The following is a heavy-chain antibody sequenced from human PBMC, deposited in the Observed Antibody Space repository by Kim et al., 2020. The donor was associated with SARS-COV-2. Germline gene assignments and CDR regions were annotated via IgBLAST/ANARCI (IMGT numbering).Heavy chain of an antibody. J-gene: IGHJ4*02. V-gene: IGHV1-46*01. CDR3: ARGQRYYDSSGPYHFDY. Sequence: FQGRVTMTRDTSTSTGYMELSSLRSEDTAVYYCARGQRYYDSSGPYHFDYWGQGTLVTVSS. D-gene: IGHD3-22*01.